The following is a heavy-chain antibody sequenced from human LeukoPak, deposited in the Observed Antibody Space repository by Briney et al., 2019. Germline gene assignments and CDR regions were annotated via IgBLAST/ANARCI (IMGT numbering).Heavy chain of an antibody. CDR3: AKGTSSGWYYFDY. CDR1: GGSISSSSYY. D-gene: IGHD6-19*01. CDR2: IYHSGDT. Sequence: PSETLSLTCTVSGGSISSSSYYWGWIRQPPGNGLEWIGSIYHSGDTYYNPSLKSRVTISVDTSKNQFSLKLDSVTAADTAVYYCAKGTSSGWYYFDYWGQGTLVTVSS. V-gene: IGHV4-39*07. J-gene: IGHJ4*02.